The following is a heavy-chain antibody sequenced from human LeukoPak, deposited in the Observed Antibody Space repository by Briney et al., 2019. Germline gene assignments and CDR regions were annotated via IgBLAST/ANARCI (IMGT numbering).Heavy chain of an antibody. V-gene: IGHV3-23*01. D-gene: IGHD4-23*01. Sequence: GGSLRLSCAASGFTFSSYAMSWVRQAPGMGLEWVSSISGSSGSTHYADSVKGRFTISRDNSKNTLYLQMNSLRAEDTAVYYCAKGDLTVVIIYWGQGTLVTVSS. CDR1: GFTFSSYA. CDR2: ISGSSGST. J-gene: IGHJ4*02. CDR3: AKGDLTVVIIY.